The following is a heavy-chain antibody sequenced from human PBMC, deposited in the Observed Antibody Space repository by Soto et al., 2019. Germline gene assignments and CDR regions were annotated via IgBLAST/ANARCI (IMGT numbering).Heavy chain of an antibody. CDR3: ARGVLH. J-gene: IGHJ4*01. CDR1: GGSISSGGYY. CDR2: ISYSGST. Sequence: QVQLQESGPGLVQPSQTLSLTCTVSGGSISSGGYYWSWIRQHPGTGLEWIGHISYSGSTYYNTSLRSRVTMSVDTSRSQFSLLVSSVTAAGAAVYCGARGVLHWGQGTLVTVSS. V-gene: IGHV4-31*03.